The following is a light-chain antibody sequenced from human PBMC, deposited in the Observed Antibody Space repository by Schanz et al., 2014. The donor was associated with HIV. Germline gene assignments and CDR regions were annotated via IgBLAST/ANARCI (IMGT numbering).Light chain of an antibody. CDR3: QQYAGSPFT. V-gene: IGKV3-20*01. Sequence: EIVLTQSPGTLSLSPGERATLSCRASQSVSSNSLAWYQEKPGQAPRLLIYGASTRATGIPARFSGSGSGTEFTLTISSLQSEDFAVYYCQQYAGSPFTFGQGTRLEIK. J-gene: IGKJ5*01. CDR2: GAS. CDR1: QSVSSNS.